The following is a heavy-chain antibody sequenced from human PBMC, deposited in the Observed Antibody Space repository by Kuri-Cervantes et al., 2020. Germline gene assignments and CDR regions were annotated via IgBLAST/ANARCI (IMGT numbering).Heavy chain of an antibody. CDR3: AREYGDYWWFDP. Sequence: ASVKVSCKASGYTFTGYYMHWVRQAPGQGLEWMGWINPNSGGTNYAQKFQGRVTMTRDTSISTAHMELSRLRSDDTAVYYCAREYGDYWWFDPWGQGTLVTVSS. V-gene: IGHV1-2*02. J-gene: IGHJ5*02. D-gene: IGHD4-17*01. CDR1: GYTFTGYY. CDR2: INPNSGGT.